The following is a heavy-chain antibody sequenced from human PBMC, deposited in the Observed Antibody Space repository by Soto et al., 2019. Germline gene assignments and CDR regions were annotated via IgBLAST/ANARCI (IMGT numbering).Heavy chain of an antibody. CDR3: ARIPPIEEAVAHYWFDP. CDR2: IKQDGSQK. J-gene: IGHJ5*02. Sequence: GVCRRLSCSASGFTFSNYWMSCVRQAPGKGLEWVANIKQDGSQKYYVDSVKGRFTISRDNAKNSLYLEMNSLRTEDTAVYSCARIPPIEEAVAHYWFDPWGQGTLVTVSS. D-gene: IGHD6-13*01. V-gene: IGHV3-7*03. CDR1: GFTFSNYW.